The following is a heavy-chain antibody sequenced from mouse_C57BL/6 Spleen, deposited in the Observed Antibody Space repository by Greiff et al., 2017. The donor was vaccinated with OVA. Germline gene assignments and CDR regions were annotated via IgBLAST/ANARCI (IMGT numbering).Heavy chain of an antibody. V-gene: IGHV7-3*01. CDR3: ARRYYSHFDY. Sequence: EVMLVESGGGLVQPGGSLSLSCAASGFTFTDYYMSWVRQPPGKALEWLGFIRNKANGYTTEYSASVKGRFTISRDNSQSILYLQMNALRAEDSATYYCARRYYSHFDYWGQGTTLTVSS. D-gene: IGHD1-1*01. J-gene: IGHJ2*01. CDR2: IRNKANGYTT. CDR1: GFTFTDYY.